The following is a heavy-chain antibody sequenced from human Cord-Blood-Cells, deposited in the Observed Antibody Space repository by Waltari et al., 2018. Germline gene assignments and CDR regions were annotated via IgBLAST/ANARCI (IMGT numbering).Heavy chain of an antibody. Sequence: EVLLLESGGGLVQPGGSLSLSCAASGFTFRSSAMSWVRQDPGKGLEWVSAISGSGGSTYYADSVKGRFTISRDNSKNTLYLRMNSLRAEDTAVYYCAKEGRLGTLFDIWGQGTMVTVSS. V-gene: IGHV3-23*01. CDR1: GFTFRSSA. D-gene: IGHD1-7*01. CDR2: ISGSGGST. J-gene: IGHJ3*02. CDR3: AKEGRLGTLFDI.